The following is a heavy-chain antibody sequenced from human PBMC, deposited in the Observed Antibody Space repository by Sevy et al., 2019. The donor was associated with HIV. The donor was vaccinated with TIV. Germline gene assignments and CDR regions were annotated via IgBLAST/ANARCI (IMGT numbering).Heavy chain of an antibody. V-gene: IGHV3-30*04. CDR1: GFTFNTHA. J-gene: IGHJ4*02. CDR2: ISFDGIIK. Sequence: GGSLRLSCAASGFTFNTHAMHWVRQAPGKGLEWVALISFDGIIKYYADSVKGRLTISRDNSKNTLSLQMNSLRVEDTAVYYCAREWGYTSAWSPGNHWGQGTLVTVSS. CDR3: AREWGYTSAWSPGNH. D-gene: IGHD6-19*01.